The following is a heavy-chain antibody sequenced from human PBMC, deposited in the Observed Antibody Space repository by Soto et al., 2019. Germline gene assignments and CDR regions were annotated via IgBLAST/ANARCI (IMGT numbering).Heavy chain of an antibody. Sequence: QVRLQQWGAGLLKPSETLSLTCAVYGGSFIGYYWSWIRQPPGKGLEWIGEINPTGSTNYNPSLKSRVTTLIDTSKNQFSPKLSSVTAADTAMYYCARANGLRLGELSWGGPNWFDPWGQGTLVTVSS. D-gene: IGHD3-16*02. CDR1: GGSFIGYY. J-gene: IGHJ5*02. V-gene: IGHV4-34*01. CDR3: ARANGLRLGELSWGGPNWFDP. CDR2: INPTGST.